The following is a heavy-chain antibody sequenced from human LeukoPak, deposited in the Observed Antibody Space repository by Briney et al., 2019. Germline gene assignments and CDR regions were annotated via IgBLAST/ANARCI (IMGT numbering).Heavy chain of an antibody. Sequence: ASVKVSCKASGFTFSNSAIQWVRQARGQRLEWIGWIIVGSGRTHYAQNLQERLTITRDMSTNTAYMELSSLRSEDTAVYYCARGLTYYYDSSGYYFDYWGQGTLVTVSS. V-gene: IGHV1-58*02. D-gene: IGHD3-22*01. J-gene: IGHJ4*02. CDR3: ARGLTYYYDSSGYYFDY. CDR1: GFTFSNSA. CDR2: IIVGSGRT.